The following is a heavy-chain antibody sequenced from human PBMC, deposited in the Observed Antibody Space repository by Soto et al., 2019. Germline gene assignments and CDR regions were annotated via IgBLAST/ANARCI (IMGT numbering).Heavy chain of an antibody. CDR3: AKDQYAYCGGDCYSGYYGMDV. CDR1: GFTFSSYG. CDR2: ISYDGSNK. D-gene: IGHD2-21*02. J-gene: IGHJ6*02. V-gene: IGHV3-30*18. Sequence: QVRLVESGGGVVQPGRSLRLSCAASGFTFSSYGMHWVRQAPGKGLEWVAVISYDGSNKYYADSVKGRFTISRDNSKNTLYLQMNSLRAEDTAVYYCAKDQYAYCGGDCYSGYYGMDVWGQGTTVTVSS.